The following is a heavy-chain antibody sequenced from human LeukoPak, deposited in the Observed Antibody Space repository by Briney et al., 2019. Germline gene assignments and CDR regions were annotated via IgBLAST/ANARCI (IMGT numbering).Heavy chain of an antibody. CDR1: GFTFSSYS. CDR2: ISSSSSTI. V-gene: IGHV3-48*01. D-gene: IGHD3-10*01. J-gene: IGHJ4*02. Sequence: GGSLRLYCAASGFTFSSYSMNWVRQAPGKGLEWVSYISSSSSTIYYADSVKGRFTISRDNAKNSLYLQMNSLRAEDTAVYYCAVGPRRETAGITPIDYWGQGTLVTVSS. CDR3: AVGPRRETAGITPIDY.